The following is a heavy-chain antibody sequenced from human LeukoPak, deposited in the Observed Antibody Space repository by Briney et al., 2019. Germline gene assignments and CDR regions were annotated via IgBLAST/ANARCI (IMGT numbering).Heavy chain of an antibody. CDR2: IYSGGST. CDR1: GFTVSSNY. CDR3: AREIAADTEYFRH. D-gene: IGHD6-13*01. V-gene: IGHV3-66*01. J-gene: IGHJ1*01. Sequence: PGGSLRLSCAASGFTVSSNYMSWVRQAPGKGLEWVSVIYSGGSTYYADSVKGRFTISRDNSKNTLYLQMNSLRAEDTAVYYCAREIAADTEYFRHWGQGTLVTVSS.